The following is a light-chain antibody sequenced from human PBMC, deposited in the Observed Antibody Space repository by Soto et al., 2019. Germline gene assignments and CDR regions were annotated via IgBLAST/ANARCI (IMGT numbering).Light chain of an antibody. Sequence: DIHLTQSPSFLSASVGDRVTITCRASQSVSRWLAWYKQKPGEAPKLLIYKASNLESGVSSRFSGSGSGTEFTLTIRSLQPDDFATYYCQQYNSYPLTVGGGTKVDIK. J-gene: IGKJ4*01. CDR3: QQYNSYPLT. V-gene: IGKV1-5*03. CDR2: KAS. CDR1: QSVSRW.